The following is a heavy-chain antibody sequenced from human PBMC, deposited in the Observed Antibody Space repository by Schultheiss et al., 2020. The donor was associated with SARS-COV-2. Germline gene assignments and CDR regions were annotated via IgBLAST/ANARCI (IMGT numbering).Heavy chain of an antibody. D-gene: IGHD1/OR15-1a*01. V-gene: IGHV3-64*01. CDR2: ISSNGGST. CDR1: GFTVSSNY. J-gene: IGHJ4*02. Sequence: GGSLRLSCAASGFTVSSNYMSWVRQAPGKGLEWVSAISSNGGSTYYANSVKGRFTISRDNSKNTLYLQMGSLRAEDMAVYYCLRGFNSGNIDQYDYWGQGALVTVSS. CDR3: LRGFNSGNIDQYDY.